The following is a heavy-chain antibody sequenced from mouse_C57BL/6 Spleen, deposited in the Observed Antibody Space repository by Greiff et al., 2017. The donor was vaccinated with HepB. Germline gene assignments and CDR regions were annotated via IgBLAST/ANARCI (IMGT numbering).Heavy chain of an antibody. CDR2: IDPSDSYT. J-gene: IGHJ2*01. D-gene: IGHD1-1*01. Sequence: QVQLKQPGAELVMPGASVKLSCKASGYTFTSYWMHWVKQRPGQGLEWIGEIDPSDSYTNYNQKFKGKSTLTVDKSSSTAYMQLSSLTSEDSAVYYCASSRGVLDYWGQGTTLTVSS. CDR3: ASSRGVLDY. V-gene: IGHV1-69*01. CDR1: GYTFTSYW.